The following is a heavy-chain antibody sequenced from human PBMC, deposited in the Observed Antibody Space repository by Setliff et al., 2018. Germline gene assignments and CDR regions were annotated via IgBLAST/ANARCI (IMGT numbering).Heavy chain of an antibody. CDR3: ARRLSGLRGFGY. J-gene: IGHJ4*02. D-gene: IGHD5-12*01. CDR2: IYHSGST. CDR1: GYSISSGYY. V-gene: IGHV4-38-2*01. Sequence: SETLSLTCAVSGYSISSGYYWGWIRQPPGKGLEWIGSIYHSGSTYYNPSLKSRVTISVDTSKNQFSLKLSSVTAAGTAVYYCARRLSGLRGFGYWGQGTLVTVSS.